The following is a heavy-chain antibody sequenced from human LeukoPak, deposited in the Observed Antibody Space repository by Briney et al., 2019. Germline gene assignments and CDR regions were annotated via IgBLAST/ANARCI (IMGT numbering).Heavy chain of an antibody. D-gene: IGHD3-16*01. CDR3: ARDRGGAGSGVSGD. V-gene: IGHV1-18*01. J-gene: IGHJ4*02. Sequence: ASVKVSRKASRYTLTNCVINWVRQAPGQGVEWMGWISPYNGNTNYAQNLQGRVTVTTDTSTSTAYMELRSLRSDDTAVYYCARDRGGAGSGVSGDWGQGTLVTVSS. CDR2: ISPYNGNT. CDR1: RYTLTNCV.